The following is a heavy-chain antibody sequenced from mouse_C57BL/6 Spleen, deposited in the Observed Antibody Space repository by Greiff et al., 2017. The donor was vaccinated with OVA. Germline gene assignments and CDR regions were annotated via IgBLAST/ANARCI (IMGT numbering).Heavy chain of an antibody. J-gene: IGHJ3*01. D-gene: IGHD1-1*01. CDR1: GYTFTSYW. Sequence: QVQLQQPGAELVKPGASVKLSCKASGYTFTSYWMHWVKQRPGRGLEWIGRIDPNSGGTKYNEKFKSKATLTVDKPSSTAYMQLSSLTSEDSAVYYCARDYGSSYDRAGFAYWGQGTLVTVSA. V-gene: IGHV1-72*01. CDR3: ARDYGSSYDRAGFAY. CDR2: IDPNSGGT.